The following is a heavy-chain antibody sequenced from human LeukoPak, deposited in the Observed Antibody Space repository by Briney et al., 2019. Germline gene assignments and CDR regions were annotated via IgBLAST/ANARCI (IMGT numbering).Heavy chain of an antibody. D-gene: IGHD6-6*01. CDR1: GFTFSSYS. V-gene: IGHV3-21*01. Sequence: GGSLRLSCAASGFTFSSYSMNWVRQAPGKGLEWVSSISSSSSYIYYADSVKGRFTISRDNSKNTLYLQMNSLRAEDTAVYYCARGTRRILYSSSPGDYWGQGTLVTVSS. CDR2: ISSSSSYI. CDR3: ARGTRRILYSSSPGDY. J-gene: IGHJ4*02.